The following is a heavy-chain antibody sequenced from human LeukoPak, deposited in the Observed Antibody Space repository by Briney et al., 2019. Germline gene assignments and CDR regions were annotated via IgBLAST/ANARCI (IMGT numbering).Heavy chain of an antibody. CDR3: VRVGIAVAESPSGYGFDY. J-gene: IGHJ4*02. CDR1: GFTFSDYY. D-gene: IGHD6-19*01. Sequence: PGGSLRLSCAASGFTFSDYYMSWIRQAPGKGLEWVANIKQDGSEKYYVDSVKGRFTISRDNAKNSLYLQMNSLRAEDTAVYYCVRVGIAVAESPSGYGFDYWGQGTLVTVSS. CDR2: IKQDGSEK. V-gene: IGHV3-7*01.